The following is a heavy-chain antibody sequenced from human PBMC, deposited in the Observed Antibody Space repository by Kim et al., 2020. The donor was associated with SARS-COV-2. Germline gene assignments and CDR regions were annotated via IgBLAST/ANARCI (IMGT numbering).Heavy chain of an antibody. J-gene: IGHJ4*02. CDR2: IRSKTYGGTT. CDR1: GFTFGDYA. V-gene: IGHV3-49*03. CDR3: TGYCSSTSCEGDFDY. D-gene: IGHD2-2*01. Sequence: GGSLRLSCTASGFTFGDYAMSWFRQAPGKGLEWVGFIRSKTYGGTTDYAASVKGRFTISRDDSKSIAYLQMNSLKTEDTAVYYCTGYCSSTSCEGDFDYWGQGTLVTVSS.